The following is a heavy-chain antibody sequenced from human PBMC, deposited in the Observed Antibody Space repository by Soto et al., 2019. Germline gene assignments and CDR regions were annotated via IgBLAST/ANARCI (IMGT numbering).Heavy chain of an antibody. V-gene: IGHV4-59*01. CDR3: ARGSSDYGDFDY. D-gene: IGHD4-17*01. J-gene: IGHJ4*02. CDR1: GGSISTYS. CDR2: VYYSGDT. Sequence: QVQLQESGPGLVKPSETLSLTCTVSGGSISTYSWSWIRQPPRKGLEWLGYVYYSGDTTYNPSLTSRVTISVDTSRNQFSLKLSSVTAADTAVYYCARGSSDYGDFDYWGQGTLVTVSS.